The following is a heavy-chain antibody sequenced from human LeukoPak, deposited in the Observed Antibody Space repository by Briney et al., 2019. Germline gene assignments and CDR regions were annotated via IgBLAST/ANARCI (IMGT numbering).Heavy chain of an antibody. CDR2: INHSGST. D-gene: IGHD3-3*01. V-gene: IGHV4-34*01. J-gene: IGHJ6*03. CDR1: GGSFSGYY. CDR3: ARRPDFWSGPYWAYYYYYMDV. Sequence: SETLSLTCAVYGGSFSGYYWSWIRQPPGKGLEWIGEINHSGSTNYNPSLKSRVTLSVDTSKNQFSLKLSSVTAADTAVYYCARRPDFWSGPYWAYYYYYMDVWDKGTTVTVSS.